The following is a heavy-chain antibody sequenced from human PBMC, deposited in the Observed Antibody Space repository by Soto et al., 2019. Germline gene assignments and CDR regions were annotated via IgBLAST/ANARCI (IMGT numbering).Heavy chain of an antibody. CDR2: ISHDGAFK. CDR1: GFSFSSYG. V-gene: IGHV3-30*18. Sequence: QRHLVESGGGVVQPGRSLRLSCAASGFSFSSYGMHWIRQAPGKGLEWVAVISHDGAFKDYADSVKGRFTISRDNSENTLFLEMNSLGPSDTAVYYCAKDYGPKAPYPYSNTHTDFWGQGTQVTVSS. CDR3: AKDYGPKAPYPYSNTHTDF. J-gene: IGHJ4*02. D-gene: IGHD6-13*01.